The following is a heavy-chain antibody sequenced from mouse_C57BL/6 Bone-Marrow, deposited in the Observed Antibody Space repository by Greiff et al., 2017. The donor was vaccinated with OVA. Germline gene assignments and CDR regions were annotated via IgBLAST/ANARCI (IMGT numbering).Heavy chain of an antibody. CDR3: ARGLRGFYWYFDV. J-gene: IGHJ1*03. Sequence: VKLMESGAELARPGVSVKLSCKASGYTFTSYGISWVKQRTGQGLEWIGEIYPRSGNTYYNEKFKGKATLTAEKSSSTAYMELRSLTSEDSAVYFCARGLRGFYWYFDVWGTGTTVTVSS. V-gene: IGHV1-81*01. CDR2: IYPRSGNT. D-gene: IGHD2-4*01. CDR1: GYTFTSYG.